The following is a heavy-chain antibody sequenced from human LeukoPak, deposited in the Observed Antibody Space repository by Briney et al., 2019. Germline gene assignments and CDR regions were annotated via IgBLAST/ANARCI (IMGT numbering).Heavy chain of an antibody. Sequence: GGSLRLSCAASGFTFSSYAMSWVRQAPGKGLEWVSSISASGGSTYYADSVKGRFTISRDNSKNTLYLRLNSLRAEDTAVYYCAKGLHGYDFDYWGQGALVTVSS. CDR1: GFTFSSYA. D-gene: IGHD5-12*01. J-gene: IGHJ4*02. V-gene: IGHV3-23*01. CDR2: ISASGGST. CDR3: AKGLHGYDFDY.